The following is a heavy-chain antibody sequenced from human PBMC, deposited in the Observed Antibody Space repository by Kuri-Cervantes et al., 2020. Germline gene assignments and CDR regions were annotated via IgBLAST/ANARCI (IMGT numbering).Heavy chain of an antibody. CDR1: GFTFSNYW. D-gene: IGHD3-22*01. V-gene: IGHV3-74*01. CDR2: INSDGSST. CDR3: ARDRGYYDNSAYSKFFGY. Sequence: GGCLRLSCAAFGFTFSNYWTHWVRHVPGKGLVWVSRINSDGSSTIYADSVKGRFTVTRDNAKNTLYLQMNSLRADDTAVYYCARDRGYYDNSAYSKFFGYWGQGALVTVSS. J-gene: IGHJ4*02.